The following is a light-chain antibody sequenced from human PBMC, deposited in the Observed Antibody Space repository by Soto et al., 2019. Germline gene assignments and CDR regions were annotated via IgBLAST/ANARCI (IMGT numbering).Light chain of an antibody. CDR1: QSVGSGY. J-gene: IGKJ1*01. CDR2: GAS. CDR3: DHFGSLPVT. Sequence: EIVLTQSPGTLSLSPGERATLSCRASQSVGSGYIAWYQQKPGQAPRLLIYGASSRATGIPDRFSGSGSGTVLSLHISRLEPEAFAVDYSDHFGSLPVTFGRWTNVE. V-gene: IGKV3-20*01.